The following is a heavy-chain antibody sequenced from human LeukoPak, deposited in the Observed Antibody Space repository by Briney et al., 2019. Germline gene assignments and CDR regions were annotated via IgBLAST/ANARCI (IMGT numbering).Heavy chain of an antibody. CDR2: IYHSAST. CDR3: ARVTGMVRGRWFDP. D-gene: IGHD3-10*01. CDR1: GGSISSSNW. V-gene: IGHV4-4*02. J-gene: IGHJ5*02. Sequence: SGTLSLTCAVSGGSISSSNWWSWVRQPPGKGLEWIGEIYHSASTNYNPSLKSRVTISVDKSKNQFSLKLSSVTAADTAVYYCARVTGMVRGRWFDPWGQGTLVTVSS.